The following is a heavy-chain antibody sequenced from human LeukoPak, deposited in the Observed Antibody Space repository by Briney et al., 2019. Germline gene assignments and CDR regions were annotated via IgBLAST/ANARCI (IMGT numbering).Heavy chain of an antibody. CDR1: GLTFSSYA. D-gene: IGHD5-12*01. V-gene: IGHV3-30-3*01. CDR2: ISYDGSNK. CDR3: ATNSGYDLDY. J-gene: IGHJ4*02. Sequence: GGSLRLSCAASGLTFSSYAMHWVRQAPGKGLEWVAVISYDGSNKYYADSVKGRFTISRDNSKNTLYLQMNSLRAEDTAVYYCATNSGYDLDYWGQGTLVTVSS.